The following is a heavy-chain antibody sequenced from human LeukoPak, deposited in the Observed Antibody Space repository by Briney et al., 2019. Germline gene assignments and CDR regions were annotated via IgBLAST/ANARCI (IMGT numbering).Heavy chain of an antibody. CDR1: GFTFSDHI. CDR3: VRQFAS. Sequence: GGSLGLSCAASGFTFSDHIMNWVRQLPGKRLEWVAYVSGSGSTVYYADSVKGRFTISRDNGKSSLYLQMNSLRVEDTALYYCVRQFASWGQGTLVAVSS. J-gene: IGHJ4*02. CDR2: VSGSGSTV. V-gene: IGHV3-48*01.